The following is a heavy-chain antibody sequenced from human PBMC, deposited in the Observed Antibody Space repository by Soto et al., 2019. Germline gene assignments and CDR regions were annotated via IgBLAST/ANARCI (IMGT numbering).Heavy chain of an antibody. D-gene: IGHD2-15*01. CDR3: ARAGYGGSRGGGEYGMDV. CDR1: GDSISGYY. CDR2: IYYTGSP. Sequence: SETLSLTCTVSGDSISGYYWSWIRQPPGKGLEWIGYIYYTGSPKYNPSLKSRVTISVDRSKNQFSLKLSSVTAADTAVYYCARAGYGGSRGGGEYGMDVWGQGTTVTVSS. J-gene: IGHJ6*02. V-gene: IGHV4-59*12.